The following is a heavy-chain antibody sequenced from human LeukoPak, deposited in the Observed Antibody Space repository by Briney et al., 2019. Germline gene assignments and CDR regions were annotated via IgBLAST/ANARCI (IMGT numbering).Heavy chain of an antibody. D-gene: IGHD3-3*01. V-gene: IGHV1-8*01. CDR1: GYTFTSYD. CDR2: MNPNSGNT. J-gene: IGHJ4*02. CDR3: ARGGVYDFWSGYYNLFDY. Sequence: ASVKVSCKASGYTFTSYDINWVRQATGQGLEWMGWMNPNSGNTGYAQKFQGRVTMTRNTSISTAYMELSSLRSEDTAVYYCARGGVYDFWSGYYNLFDYWGQGTLVTVSS.